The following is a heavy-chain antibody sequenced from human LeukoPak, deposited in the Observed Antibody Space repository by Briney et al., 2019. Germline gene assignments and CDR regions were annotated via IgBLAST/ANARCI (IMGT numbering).Heavy chain of an antibody. V-gene: IGHV3-53*01. CDR2: IYGGGST. Sequence: GGSLRLSCAASGFTVSTNYMSWVRQAPGKGLEWISVIYGGGSTYYADSVKGRFTISRDNSKNTLYLQVNSVRAEDTAVYYCATTWGVAFDIWGQGTLVTVSS. CDR3: ATTWGVAFDI. J-gene: IGHJ3*02. D-gene: IGHD3-16*01. CDR1: GFTVSTNY.